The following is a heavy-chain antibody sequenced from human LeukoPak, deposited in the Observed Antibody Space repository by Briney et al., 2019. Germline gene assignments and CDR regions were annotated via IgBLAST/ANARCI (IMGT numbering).Heavy chain of an antibody. CDR2: IKSKTDGGTT. D-gene: IGHD4-11*01. Sequence: RSGGSLRLSCAASGFTFSNAWMSWVRQAPGKGLEWVGRIKSKTDGGTTDYAAPVKGRFTISRDDSKNTLYLQMNSLKTEDTAVYYCTTAKGTVTTLYYFDYWGQGTLVTVSS. CDR3: TTAKGTVTTLYYFDY. CDR1: GFTFSNAW. J-gene: IGHJ4*02. V-gene: IGHV3-15*01.